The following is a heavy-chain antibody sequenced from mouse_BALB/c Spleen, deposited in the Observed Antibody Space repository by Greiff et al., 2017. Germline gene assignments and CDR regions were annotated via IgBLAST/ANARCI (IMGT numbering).Heavy chain of an antibody. D-gene: IGHD2-14*01. CDR3: ARGGYRYDEGAMDY. Sequence: EVMLVESGGGLVKPGGSLKLSCAASGFTFSSFGMHWVRQAPEKGLEWVAYISSGSSTIYYADTVKGRFTISRDNPKNTLFLQMTSLRSEDTAMYYCARGGYRYDEGAMDYWGQGTSVTVSS. V-gene: IGHV5-17*02. CDR2: ISSGSSTI. J-gene: IGHJ4*01. CDR1: GFTFSSFG.